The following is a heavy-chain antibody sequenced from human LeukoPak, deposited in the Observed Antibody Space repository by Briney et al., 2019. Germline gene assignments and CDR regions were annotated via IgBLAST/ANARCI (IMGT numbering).Heavy chain of an antibody. V-gene: IGHV1-2*02. D-gene: IGHD1-7*01. Sequence: RASVKVSCKASGDIFNSYSVSWVRQAPGQGLEWMGWINPNSGGTNYAQKYQGRVTMTRDTSTSTAYMELSRLRSDDTAVYYCARRSGFGTTAPFDFWGQGTLVTVSS. CDR1: GDIFNSYS. CDR2: INPNSGGT. CDR3: ARRSGFGTTAPFDF. J-gene: IGHJ4*02.